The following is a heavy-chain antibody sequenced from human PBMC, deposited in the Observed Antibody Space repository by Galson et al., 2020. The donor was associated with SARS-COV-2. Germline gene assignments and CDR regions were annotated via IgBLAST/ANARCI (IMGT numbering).Heavy chain of an antibody. J-gene: IGHJ4*02. D-gene: IGHD1-26*01. Sequence: GGSLRLSCAASGFTFSSYTMNWVRQAPGKGLEWVSYISCSSSNIDYADSVKGRFTISRDNAKNSLFLQMNSLRVEDTAVYYCVTIVGATWGQGNLVNVSS. V-gene: IGHV3-48*01. CDR2: ISCSSSNI. CDR3: VTIVGAT. CDR1: GFTFSSYT.